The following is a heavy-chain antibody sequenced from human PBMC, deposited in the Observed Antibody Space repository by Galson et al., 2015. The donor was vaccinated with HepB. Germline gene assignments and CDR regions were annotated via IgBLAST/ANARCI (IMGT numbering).Heavy chain of an antibody. CDR3: ARDLPFGRGIAAAGGFDP. J-gene: IGHJ5*02. D-gene: IGHD6-13*01. V-gene: IGHV3-21*01. CDR2: ISSSSSYI. CDR1: GFTFSSYS. Sequence: SLRLSCAASGFTFSSYSMNWVRQAPGKGLEWVSSISSSSSYIYYADSVKGRFTISRDNAKNSLYLQMNSLRAEDTAVYYCARDLPFGRGIAAAGGFDPWGQGTLVTVSS.